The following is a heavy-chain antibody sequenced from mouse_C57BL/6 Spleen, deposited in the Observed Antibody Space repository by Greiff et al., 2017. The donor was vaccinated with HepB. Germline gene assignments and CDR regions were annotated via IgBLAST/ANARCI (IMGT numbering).Heavy chain of an antibody. CDR1: GYAFSSSW. CDR3: ARNGVSGNYFDY. CDR2: IYPGDGDT. J-gene: IGHJ2*01. V-gene: IGHV1-82*01. Sequence: QVQLQQSGPELVKPGASVKISCKASGYAFSSSWMNWVKQRPGKGLEWIGRIYPGDGDTNYNGKFKGKATLTADKSSSTAYMQLSSLTSEDSAVYFCARNGVSGNYFDYWGQGTTLTVSS.